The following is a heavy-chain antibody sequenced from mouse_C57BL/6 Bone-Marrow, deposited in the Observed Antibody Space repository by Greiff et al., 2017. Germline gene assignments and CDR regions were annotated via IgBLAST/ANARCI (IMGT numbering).Heavy chain of an antibody. D-gene: IGHD1-1*01. CDR2: LNPNNGGT. J-gene: IGHJ3*01. V-gene: IGHV1-26*01. CDR3: ARRDYYGSSYGAWFAY. CDR1: GYTFTDYY. Sequence: EVQLQQSGPELVKPGASVKISCKASGYTFTDYYMNWVKQSHGKSLEWIGDLNPNNGGTSYNQKFKGKATLTVDKSSSTAYMELRSLTSEDSAVYYCARRDYYGSSYGAWFAYWGQGTLVTVSA.